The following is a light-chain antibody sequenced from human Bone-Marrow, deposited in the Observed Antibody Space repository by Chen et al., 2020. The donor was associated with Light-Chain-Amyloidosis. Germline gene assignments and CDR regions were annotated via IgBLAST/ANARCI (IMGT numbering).Light chain of an antibody. J-gene: IGKJ1*01. V-gene: IGKV3-15*01. CDR3: QHYNNWPLA. CDR2: GAS. Sequence: EIVMTQSPATLSVSPGERATLSGRARQSVSSNLAWYQQKSGQAPRLLIYGASTRSTGIPARVSGSGSGTEFTLTISSLRSEDFAVYYCQHYNNWPLAFGHGTRVEIK. CDR1: QSVSSN.